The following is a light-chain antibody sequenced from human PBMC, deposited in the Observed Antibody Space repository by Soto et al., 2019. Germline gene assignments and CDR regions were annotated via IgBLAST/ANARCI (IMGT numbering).Light chain of an antibody. CDR2: DAS. CDR3: QQSSNWPPWT. V-gene: IGKV3-11*01. Sequence: EIVLTQSPATLSLSPGESATFSCKASQSVGTSLAWFQQKPGQAPRLLIYDASVRATGIPAMFSGSGSGTDFTLTISRLQPEDIAMYYCQQSSNWPPWTFGRGTRVEI. CDR1: QSVGTS. J-gene: IGKJ1*01.